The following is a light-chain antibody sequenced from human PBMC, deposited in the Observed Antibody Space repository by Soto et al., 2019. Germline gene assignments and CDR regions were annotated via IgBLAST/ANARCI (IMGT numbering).Light chain of an antibody. CDR2: DND. V-gene: IGLV1-51*01. CDR1: SSNIGNNY. CDR3: ATLDRSLSVGV. Sequence: QSVLTQPPSVSAAPGQKGTISCSGSSSNIGNNYVFWYQQLPGTAPKLLIYDNDKRPSGIPDRFSGSKSGTSATPGITGLQTGDEADYYCATLDRSLSVGVFGGGTKLTVL. J-gene: IGLJ2*01.